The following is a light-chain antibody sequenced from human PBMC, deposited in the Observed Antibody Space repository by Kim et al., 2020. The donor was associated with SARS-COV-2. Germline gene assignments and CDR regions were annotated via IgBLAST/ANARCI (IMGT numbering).Light chain of an antibody. Sequence: EIVLTQSPGTLSLSPGERATLSCRASQSVSDNYFTWYQQKPGQAPRLLMYGASRRATGNPDRFSGSGSGTNFNLTINRLEPEDSAIYFFHQFYSLPYCTFGQGTKLEI. CDR3: HQFYSLPYCT. V-gene: IGKV3-20*01. J-gene: IGKJ2*02. CDR1: QSVSDNY. CDR2: GAS.